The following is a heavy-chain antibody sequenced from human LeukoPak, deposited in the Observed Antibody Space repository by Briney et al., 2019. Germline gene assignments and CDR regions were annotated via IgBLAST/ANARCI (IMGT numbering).Heavy chain of an antibody. CDR3: ARRDLWYSSSWYYFDY. CDR1: GFTFSSYA. Sequence: PGGSLRLSCAASGFTFSSYAMSWVRQAPGKGLEWVSAISGSGGSTYYADSVKGRFTISSDNSKNTLYLQMNSLRAEDTAVYYCARRDLWYSSSWYYFDYWGQGTLVTVSS. CDR2: ISGSGGST. D-gene: IGHD6-13*01. V-gene: IGHV3-23*01. J-gene: IGHJ4*02.